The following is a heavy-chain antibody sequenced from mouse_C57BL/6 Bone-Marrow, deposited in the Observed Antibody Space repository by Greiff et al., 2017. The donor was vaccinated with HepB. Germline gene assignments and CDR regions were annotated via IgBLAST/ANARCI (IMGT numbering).Heavy chain of an antibody. CDR3: ARGGAYGRDAMDY. V-gene: IGHV3-5*01. CDR1: GISITTGNYR. J-gene: IGHJ4*01. CDR2: IYYSGTI. D-gene: IGHD1-1*01. Sequence: EVMLVESGPGLVKPSQTVFLTCTVTGISITTGNYRWSWIRQFPGNKLEWIGYIYYSGTITYNPSLTSRTTITRDTPKNQFFLEMNSLTAEDTATYYCARGGAYGRDAMDYWGQGTSVTVSS.